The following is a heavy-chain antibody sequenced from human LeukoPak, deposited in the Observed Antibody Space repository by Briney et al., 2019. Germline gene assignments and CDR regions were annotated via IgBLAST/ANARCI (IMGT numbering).Heavy chain of an antibody. CDR3: SRGLDSRKLGY. CDR2: IHPSGML. Sequence: SETLSLTCTVSGASFNSDEQYCNWLRQSPGKGLEWIGSIHPSGMLYTNPSLESRVIMSRDTSKNQFSLILNSVTAADTAVYFCSRGLDSRKLGYWGQGILVTVSS. D-gene: IGHD3-22*01. CDR1: GASFNSDEQY. V-gene: IGHV4-31*03. J-gene: IGHJ4*02.